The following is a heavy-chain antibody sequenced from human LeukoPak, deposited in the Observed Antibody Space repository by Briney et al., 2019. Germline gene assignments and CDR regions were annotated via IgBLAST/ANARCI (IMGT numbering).Heavy chain of an antibody. J-gene: IGHJ4*02. Sequence: PSETLSLTCTVSGGSISSSSYYWGWIRQPPGKGLEWIGYIYYSGSTNYNPSLESRVTISVDTSKNQFSLKLSSVTAADTAVYYCARGAGEDYYDSSGAQDYWGQGTLVTVSS. CDR1: GGSISSSSYY. CDR3: ARGAGEDYYDSSGAQDY. CDR2: IYYSGST. D-gene: IGHD3-22*01. V-gene: IGHV4-61*05.